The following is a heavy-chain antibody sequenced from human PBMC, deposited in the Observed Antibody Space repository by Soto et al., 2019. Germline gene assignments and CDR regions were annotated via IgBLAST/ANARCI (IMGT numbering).Heavy chain of an antibody. D-gene: IGHD2-2*01. J-gene: IGHJ5*02. V-gene: IGHV4-30-4*01. CDR3: ARAEDIVVVPAAMNNFWFDP. CDR1: GGSISSGDYY. Sequence: SETLSLTCTVSGGSISSGDYYWSWIRQPPGKGLEWIGYIYYSGSTYYNPSLKSRVTISVDTSKNQFSLKLSSVTAADTAVYYCARAEDIVVVPAAMNNFWFDPWGQGTLVTVSS. CDR2: IYYSGST.